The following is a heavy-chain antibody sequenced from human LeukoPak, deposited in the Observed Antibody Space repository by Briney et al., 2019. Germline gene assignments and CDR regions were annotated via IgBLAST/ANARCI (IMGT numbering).Heavy chain of an antibody. CDR3: ARGNSGAFDI. V-gene: IGHV3-21*01. CDR2: ISSSSSYI. CDR1: GFTFSSYS. Sequence: GGSLRLSCAASGFTFSSYSMNWVRQAPGKGPEWVSSISSSSSYIYYADSVKGRFTISRDNAKNSLYLQMNSLRAEDTAVYYCARGNSGAFDIWGRGTMVTVSS. J-gene: IGHJ3*02. D-gene: IGHD3-10*01.